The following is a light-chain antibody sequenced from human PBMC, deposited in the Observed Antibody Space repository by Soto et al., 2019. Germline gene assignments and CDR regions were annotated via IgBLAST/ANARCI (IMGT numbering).Light chain of an antibody. V-gene: IGLV2-14*01. J-gene: IGLJ1*01. Sequence: QSVLTQPASVSGSPGQSITISCTGTSSDVGGYNYVSWYQQHPGKAPKLMIYEVSNRPSGVSNRFSGSKSGNTASLTISGLQAEDEADYYCSSYTSSSTLDYVFGTGNKVT. CDR1: SSDVGGYNY. CDR3: SSYTSSSTLDYV. CDR2: EVS.